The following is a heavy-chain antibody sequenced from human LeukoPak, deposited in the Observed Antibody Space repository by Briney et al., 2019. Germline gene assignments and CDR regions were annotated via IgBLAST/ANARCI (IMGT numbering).Heavy chain of an antibody. J-gene: IGHJ4*02. V-gene: IGHV3-48*02. Sequence: PGGSLRLSCAASGFTVSSNYMSWVRQAPGKGLEWVSYISSSSSSIYYADSVKGRFTISRDSAKNSLYLQMNGLRDEDTAVYYCARHLYRAFDYWGQGTLVTVSS. CDR1: GFTVSSNY. D-gene: IGHD1-26*01. CDR3: ARHLYRAFDY. CDR2: ISSSSSSI.